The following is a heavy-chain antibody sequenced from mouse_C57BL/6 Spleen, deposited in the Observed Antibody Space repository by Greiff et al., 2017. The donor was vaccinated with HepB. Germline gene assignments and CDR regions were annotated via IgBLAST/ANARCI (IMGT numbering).Heavy chain of an antibody. V-gene: IGHV1-82*01. Sequence: VQLQQSGPELVKPGASVKISCKASGYAFSSSWMNWVKQRPGKGLEWIGRIYPGDGDTNYNGKFKGKATLTADKSSSTAYMQLNSLTSDDSAVYFCARPPYSNYWYFDVWGTGTTVTVSS. D-gene: IGHD2-5*01. CDR1: GYAFSSSW. CDR3: ARPPYSNYWYFDV. J-gene: IGHJ1*03. CDR2: IYPGDGDT.